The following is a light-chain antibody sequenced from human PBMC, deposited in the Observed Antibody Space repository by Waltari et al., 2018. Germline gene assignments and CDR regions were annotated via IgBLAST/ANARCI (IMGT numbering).Light chain of an antibody. CDR1: SSNIGNNY. V-gene: IGLV1-51*01. J-gene: IGLJ2*01. Sequence: QSVLTQPPSVSAAPGQKVTISCSGSSSNIGNNYVSWYQQVPGTAPKLLIYDNSKRPAGIPDRFSGSQSGTSATLGITGLQTGDEADYYCGTWDSSLSAVVFGGGTKLTVL. CDR2: DNS. CDR3: GTWDSSLSAVV.